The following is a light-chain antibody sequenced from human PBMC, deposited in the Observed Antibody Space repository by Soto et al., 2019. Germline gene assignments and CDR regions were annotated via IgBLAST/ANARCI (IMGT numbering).Light chain of an antibody. CDR2: ATS. CDR3: QQYGRSGT. V-gene: IGKV3-20*01. CDR1: QNIFSNY. J-gene: IGKJ1*01. Sequence: VWTQSPDTESVSPGERVTLSCRASQNIFSNYLAWYQQKPGQAPRLLIYATSSRATGIPDRFSGSGSGTNFTLTIRRLEPEDCAVYYCQQYGRSGTFGQGTKVDIK.